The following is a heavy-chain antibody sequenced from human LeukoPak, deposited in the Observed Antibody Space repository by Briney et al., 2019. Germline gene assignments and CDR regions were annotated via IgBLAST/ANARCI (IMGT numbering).Heavy chain of an antibody. CDR1: GYTFTSYA. J-gene: IGHJ5*02. Sequence: GSDKVYCKASGYTFTSYAMHWVRHTLGPRLECMRWINAGNDNTKYSQKLQGRVTITRDTSASTAYMELSSLRSEDTAVYYCARDLGYCTGGTCYPNWFDPWGQGTLVTVSS. CDR3: ARDLGYCTGGTCYPNWFDP. V-gene: IGHV1-3*01. CDR2: INAGNDNT. D-gene: IGHD2-15*01.